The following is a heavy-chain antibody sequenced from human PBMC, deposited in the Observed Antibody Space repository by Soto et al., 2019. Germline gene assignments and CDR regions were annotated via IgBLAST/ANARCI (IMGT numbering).Heavy chain of an antibody. J-gene: IGHJ4*02. CDR3: ARDADSSGLHY. CDR1: GFTFSSYG. CDR2: IWYDGSNK. D-gene: IGHD6-19*01. Sequence: PGGSLRLSCAASGFTFSSYGMHWVRQAPGKGLEWVAVIWYDGSNKYYADSVKGRFTISRDNSKNTLYLQMNSLRAEDTAVYYCARDADSSGLHYWGQGILVTVSS. V-gene: IGHV3-33*01.